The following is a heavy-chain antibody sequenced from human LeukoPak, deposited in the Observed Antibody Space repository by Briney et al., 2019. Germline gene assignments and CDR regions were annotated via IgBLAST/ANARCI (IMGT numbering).Heavy chain of an antibody. D-gene: IGHD1-14*01. Sequence: SETLSLTCNVSGGSISSGTYYWSWIRQPAGKGLEWIGRIYNSGNTNYNPSLTSRVTISVDTSKNQFSLKLSSVTAADTAVYYCATWSKGRNPRLDYWGQGTLVTVSS. V-gene: IGHV4-61*10. CDR3: ATWSKGRNPRLDY. J-gene: IGHJ4*02. CDR2: IYNSGNT. CDR1: GGSISSGTYY.